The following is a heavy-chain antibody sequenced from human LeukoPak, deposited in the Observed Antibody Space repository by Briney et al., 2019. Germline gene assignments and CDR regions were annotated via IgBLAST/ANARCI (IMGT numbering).Heavy chain of an antibody. CDR3: VGLGTNYYGFR. J-gene: IGHJ4*02. V-gene: IGHV3-33*01. CDR2: IWYDGSNR. D-gene: IGHD3-10*01. CDR1: GFPFSSYG. Sequence: GGSLRLSCAASGFPFSSYGMHWVRQTPGKGLEWVAVIWYDGSNRYYADSVKGRFTISRDNSKNTLYLEMNSLRAEDTAVYYCVGLGTNYYGFRWGQGTLVTVSS.